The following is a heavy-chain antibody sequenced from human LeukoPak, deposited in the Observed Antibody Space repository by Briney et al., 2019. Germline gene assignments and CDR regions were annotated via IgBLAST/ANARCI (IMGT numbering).Heavy chain of an antibody. J-gene: IGHJ4*02. Sequence: PGGSLRLSYAASGFTFSSYGMHWVRQAPGKGLEWVAVIWYDGSNKYYADSVKGRFTISRDNSKNSLYLQMNSLRTEDTALYYCAKGILWFGEIKYYFDYWGQGTLVTVSS. CDR1: GFTFSSYG. D-gene: IGHD3-10*01. CDR3: AKGILWFGEIKYYFDY. V-gene: IGHV3-33*03. CDR2: IWYDGSNK.